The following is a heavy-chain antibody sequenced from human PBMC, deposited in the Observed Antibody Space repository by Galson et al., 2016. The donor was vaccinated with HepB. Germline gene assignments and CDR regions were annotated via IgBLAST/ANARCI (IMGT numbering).Heavy chain of an antibody. CDR3: ARQGRYSNPLYRMDS. J-gene: IGHJ5*01. CDR1: GDSFTKYW. V-gene: IGHV5-51*01. D-gene: IGHD4-11*01. CDR2: IYPGGSDT. Sequence: QSGAEVKKPGESLKISCKVSGDSFTKYWIGWVRQLPGKGLEWMGSIYPGGSDTRFSPSFQGQVTVSVDTSIDTAFLEWNHVKASDSAIYYCARQGRYSNPLYRMDSWGQGTQVTVSS.